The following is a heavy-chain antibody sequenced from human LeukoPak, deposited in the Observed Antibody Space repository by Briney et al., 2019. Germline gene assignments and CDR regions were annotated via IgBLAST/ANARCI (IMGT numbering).Heavy chain of an antibody. J-gene: IGHJ6*03. CDR3: ARDGITMVRGVISYYYYYYMDV. CDR1: GYTLTELS. Sequence: ASGKVSCKVSGYTLTELSMHWVRQAPGKGLEWMGGFDPEDGETIYAQKFQGRVTMTTDTSTSTAYMELRSLRSDDTAVYYCARDGITMVRGVISYYYYYYMDVWGKGTTVTISS. CDR2: FDPEDGET. D-gene: IGHD3-10*01. V-gene: IGHV1-24*01.